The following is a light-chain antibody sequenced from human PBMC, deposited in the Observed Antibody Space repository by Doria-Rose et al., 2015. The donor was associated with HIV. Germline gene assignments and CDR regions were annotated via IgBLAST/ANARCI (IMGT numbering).Light chain of an antibody. CDR1: QSLLYTSKNY. CDR3: QQYYDTPS. J-gene: IGKJ3*01. V-gene: IGKV4-1*01. Sequence: DIRVTQSPESLGMPLGERATLNCKSSQSLLYTSKNYLAWYQQKPGQPPKLLIYWASTRQSGVPARFSGSGSGTDFTPTISSLEAEDVAVYYCQQYYDTPSFGPGTTVDIK. CDR2: WAS.